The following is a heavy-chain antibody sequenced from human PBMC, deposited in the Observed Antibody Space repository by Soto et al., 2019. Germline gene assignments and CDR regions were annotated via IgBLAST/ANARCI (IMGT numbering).Heavy chain of an antibody. CDR1: GFTFSSYG. Sequence: TGGSLRLSCAASGFTFSSYGMHWVRQAPGKGLEWVAVISYDGSNKYYADSVKGRFTISRDNSKNTLYLQMNSLRAEDTAVYYCAKSQRGYSYGYLLWGQGT. V-gene: IGHV3-30*18. CDR2: ISYDGSNK. J-gene: IGHJ4*02. CDR3: AKSQRGYSYGYLL. D-gene: IGHD5-18*01.